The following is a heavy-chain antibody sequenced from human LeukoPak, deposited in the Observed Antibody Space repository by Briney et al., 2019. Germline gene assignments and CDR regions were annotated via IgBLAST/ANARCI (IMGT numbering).Heavy chain of an antibody. CDR3: AREVYGDYVRYFDL. J-gene: IGHJ2*01. D-gene: IGHD4-17*01. CDR1: GFTFSSYS. V-gene: IGHV3-21*01. CDR2: ISSSSSYI. Sequence: GGSLRLSCAASGFTFSSYSMNWVRQAPGKGLEWVSSISSSSSYIYYADSVKGRFTISRDNAKNSLYLQMNSLRAEDTAVYYCAREVYGDYVRYFDLWGRGTLVTVSS.